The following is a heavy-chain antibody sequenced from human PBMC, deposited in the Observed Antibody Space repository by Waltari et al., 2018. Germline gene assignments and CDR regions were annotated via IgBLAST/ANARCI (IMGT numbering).Heavy chain of an antibody. J-gene: IGHJ6*02. D-gene: IGHD6-13*01. CDR2: IYTSGST. CDR3: ARDSSGKYSSSWYNYYYGMDV. CDR1: GGSISSYY. V-gene: IGHV4-4*07. Sequence: QVQLQESGPGLVKPSETLSLTCTVSGGSISSYYWSWIRQPAGQGLEWMGRIYTSGSTNYNPSLKSRVTMSVDTSKNQFSLKLSSVTAADTAVYYCARDSSGKYSSSWYNYYYGMDVWGQGTTVTVSS.